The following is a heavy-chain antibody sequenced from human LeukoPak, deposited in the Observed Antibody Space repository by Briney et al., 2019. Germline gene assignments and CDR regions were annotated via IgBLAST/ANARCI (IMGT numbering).Heavy chain of an antibody. CDR3: ARLSTNSNGWYHFDN. CDR2: INTGGDT. CDR1: GFTVSSNY. Sequence: PGEPLRLSCGASGFTVSSNYMGWVRQGPGKGLEWVSYINTGGDTNHADSVKGRFTISRDNSKNTLYLQMNSLRVEDTAVYFCARLSTNSNGWYHFDNWGQGTLVTVST. J-gene: IGHJ4*02. V-gene: IGHV3-53*01. D-gene: IGHD6-19*01.